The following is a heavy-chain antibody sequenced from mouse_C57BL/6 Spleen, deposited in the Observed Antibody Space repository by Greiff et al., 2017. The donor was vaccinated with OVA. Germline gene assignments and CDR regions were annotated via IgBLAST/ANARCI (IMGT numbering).Heavy chain of an antibody. CDR2: IDPSDSYT. D-gene: IGHD2-10*02. J-gene: IGHJ2*01. CDR3: ARRGLVPYFDY. Sequence: VQLQQSGAELVMPGASVKLSCKASGYTFTSYWMHWVKQRPGQGLEWIGEIDPSDSYTNYNQKFKGKSTLTVDKSSSTAYMQLSSLTSEDSAVYYCARRGLVPYFDYWGQGTTLTVSS. V-gene: IGHV1-69*01. CDR1: GYTFTSYW.